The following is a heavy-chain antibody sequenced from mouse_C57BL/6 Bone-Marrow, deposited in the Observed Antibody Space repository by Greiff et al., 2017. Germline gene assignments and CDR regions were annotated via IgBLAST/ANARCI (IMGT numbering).Heavy chain of an antibody. CDR2: INPYNGGT. CDR3: AREGSDFYAMDY. CDR1: GYTFTDYY. J-gene: IGHJ4*01. Sequence: VHVKQSGPVLVKPGASVKMSCKASGYTFTDYYMNWVKQSPGKSLEWIGVINPYNGGTSYNQKFKGKATLTVDKSSSTAYMELNSLTSEDSAVYYCAREGSDFYAMDYWGQGTSVTVSS. V-gene: IGHV1-19*01. D-gene: IGHD2-13*01.